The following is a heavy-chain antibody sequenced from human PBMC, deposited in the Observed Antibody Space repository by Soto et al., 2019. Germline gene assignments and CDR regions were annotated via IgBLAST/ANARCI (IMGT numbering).Heavy chain of an antibody. CDR3: ARRWGDAFDS. CDR2: IYYSGST. J-gene: IGHJ3*02. V-gene: IGHV4-59*01. CDR1: GGSISSYY. D-gene: IGHD1-26*01. Sequence: QVQLQESGPGLVKPSETLSLTCTVSGGSISSYYWSWIRQPPGKGLEWIGYIYYSGSTNYNPSLTRRVAIRVHTSKSPFSLKMSSVTAADTAVYYCARRWGDAFDSWGQGTMVTVSS.